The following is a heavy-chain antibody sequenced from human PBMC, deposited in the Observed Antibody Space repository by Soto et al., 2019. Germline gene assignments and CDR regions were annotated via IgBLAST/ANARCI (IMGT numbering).Heavy chain of an antibody. V-gene: IGHV1-69*13. J-gene: IGHJ5*02. CDR1: GGTFSSYA. CDR2: IIPIFGTA. D-gene: IGHD2-2*01. CDR3: ARDHCSTSCPNWFDP. Sequence: SVKVSCKASGGTFSSYAISWVRQAPGQGLEWMGGIIPIFGTANYAQKFQGRVTITADESTSTAYMELSSLRSEDTAVYYCARDHCSTSCPNWFDPWGQGTLDTVSS.